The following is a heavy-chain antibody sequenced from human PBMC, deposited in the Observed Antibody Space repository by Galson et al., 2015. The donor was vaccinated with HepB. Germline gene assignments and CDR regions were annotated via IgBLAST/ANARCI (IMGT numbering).Heavy chain of an antibody. D-gene: IGHD3-10*01. CDR1: GYIFTTYW. CDR3: ARRAPGAYNWFDP. Sequence: QSRAEVKKPGESLRISCKASGYIFTTYWISWVRQMPGKGLEWMGRIDPSDSYTNYSPSFQGHVTISADKSISTAYLQWSSLKASDTAMYYCARRAPGAYNWFDPWGQGTLVTVSS. J-gene: IGHJ5*02. CDR2: IDPSDSYT. V-gene: IGHV5-10-1*01.